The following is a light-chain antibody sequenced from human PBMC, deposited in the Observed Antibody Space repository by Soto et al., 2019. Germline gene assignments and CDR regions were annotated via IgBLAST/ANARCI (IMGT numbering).Light chain of an antibody. CDR2: GAA. J-gene: IGKJ1*01. V-gene: IGKV3-15*01. CDR1: QSFSSN. Sequence: EIVMTQSPATLSVSPGERATLSCRASQSFSSNLAWYQQKPGQAPRLLIYGAATRATGIPARSSGSGSGTEFTLTISSLQAKDFALYYCLQYSNGPRTFGQGTKVDIX. CDR3: LQYSNGPRT.